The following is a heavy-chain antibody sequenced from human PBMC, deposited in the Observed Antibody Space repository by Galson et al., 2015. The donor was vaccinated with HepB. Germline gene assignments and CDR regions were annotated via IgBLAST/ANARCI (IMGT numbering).Heavy chain of an antibody. CDR1: GVTIPSYS. V-gene: IGHV3-48*01. Sequence: SLRLSCAASGVTIPSYSMNWVRKAPGKGLEWLAYISAGSTTIYYADSVKGRFTISRDNAKNFLYLHMNSLRGEDTAVYYCARNPSSYDYSNMDVGGHGTTVTVSS. CDR2: ISAGSTTI. J-gene: IGHJ6*02. CDR3: ARNPSSYDYSNMDV.